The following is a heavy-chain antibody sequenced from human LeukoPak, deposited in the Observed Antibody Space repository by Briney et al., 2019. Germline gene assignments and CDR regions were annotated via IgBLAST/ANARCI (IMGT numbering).Heavy chain of an antibody. D-gene: IGHD1-26*01. J-gene: IGHJ4*02. V-gene: IGHV3-15*01. CDR1: GFTFSKAW. Sequence: GGSLRLSCAASGFTFSKAWMSWVRQAPGKGLEWVGRIKSKTDGGTTDYAAPVKGRFTISRDDSKNTLYLQMNSLKTEDTAVYYCTTDGVGIEGATFDYWGQGTLVTVSS. CDR2: IKSKTDGGTT. CDR3: TTDGVGIEGATFDY.